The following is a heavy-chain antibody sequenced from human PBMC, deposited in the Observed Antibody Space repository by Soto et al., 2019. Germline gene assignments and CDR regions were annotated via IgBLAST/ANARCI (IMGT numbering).Heavy chain of an antibody. CDR2: ISAYNGNT. V-gene: IGHV1-18*01. Sequence: GASVKVSCKASGYTFTSYGISWVRQAPGQGLEWMGWISAYNGNTNYAQKLQGRVTMTTDTSTSTAYMELRSLRSDDTAVYYCARASFSVSSSWYNSNYYYYYMDVWGKGTTVTVSS. D-gene: IGHD6-13*01. J-gene: IGHJ6*03. CDR1: GYTFTSYG. CDR3: ARASFSVSSSWYNSNYYYYYMDV.